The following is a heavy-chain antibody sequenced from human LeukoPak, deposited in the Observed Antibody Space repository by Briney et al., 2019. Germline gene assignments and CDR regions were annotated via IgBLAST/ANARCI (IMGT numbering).Heavy chain of an antibody. D-gene: IGHD4-23*01. V-gene: IGHV3-9*01. CDR1: GFTFDDCA. J-gene: IGHJ4*02. Sequence: PGRSLRLSCAASGFTFDDCAMHWVRQAPGKGLEWVSGISWNSGSIGYADSVKGRFTISRDNAKNSLYLQMNSLRAEDTALYYCAKLNFAGGTGLFDYWGQGTLVTVSS. CDR2: ISWNSGSI. CDR3: AKLNFAGGTGLFDY.